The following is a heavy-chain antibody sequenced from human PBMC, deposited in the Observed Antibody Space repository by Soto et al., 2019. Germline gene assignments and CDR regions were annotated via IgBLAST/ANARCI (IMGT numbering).Heavy chain of an antibody. J-gene: IGHJ4*02. Sequence: QVHLVQSGAEVKKPGASVRVSCKPSEYTLRNFAIHWVRQAAGQSLEWWAWIDPGGGRATYSQKVQGKIIVTRDNSATTFYMDLTSLTSEDTAVYFCTRDLNGGNPFDYWGQGALVIVSS. CDR2: IDPGGGRA. CDR3: TRDLNGGNPFDY. CDR1: EYTLRNFA. V-gene: IGHV1-3*01. D-gene: IGHD2-8*01.